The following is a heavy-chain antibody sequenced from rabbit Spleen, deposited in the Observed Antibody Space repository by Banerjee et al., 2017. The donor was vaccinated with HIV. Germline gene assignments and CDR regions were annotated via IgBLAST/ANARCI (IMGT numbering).Heavy chain of an antibody. Sequence: QSLGGSGGDLVKPGASLTLPCTASGFSLISAYDMCWVRQAPGKGLEWIGCIYTGSGSTYYASWAKGRFTISRSSSTTVTLQKTSLTAADTATYFCASDYYGGDGRGYNLWGPGTLVTVS. J-gene: IGHJ4*01. CDR3: ASDYYGGDGRGYNL. D-gene: IGHD3-1*01. V-gene: IGHV1S40*01. CDR2: IYTGSGST. CDR1: GFSLISAYD.